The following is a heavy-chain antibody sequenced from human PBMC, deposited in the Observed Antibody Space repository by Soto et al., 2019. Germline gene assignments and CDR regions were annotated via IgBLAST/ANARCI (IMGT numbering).Heavy chain of an antibody. J-gene: IGHJ4*02. CDR3: ATDLPWSYGALGY. Sequence: EVQLVESGGGLVKPGGSLRLSCAASGFSFINAWMTWVRQVPGKGLEWVGRVKSKTDGGTTDYAAFVKGRLTISRDDSKNTLYLEVNSLKTADTAVYYCATDLPWSYGALGYWGQGTLVTVSS. CDR1: GFSFINAW. CDR2: VKSKTDGGTT. V-gene: IGHV3-15*01. D-gene: IGHD1-26*01.